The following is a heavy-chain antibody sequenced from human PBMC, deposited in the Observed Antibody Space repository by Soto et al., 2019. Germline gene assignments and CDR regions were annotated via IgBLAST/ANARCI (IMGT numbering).Heavy chain of an antibody. Sequence: GGSLRLSCTASGFTFSTYAMMWVRQAPGKRLEWVSGISDRGGSTAYADPVKGRFTISRDNSRNTLFLQMNGLRAEDTALYYCAKDFGAPGVGATPDYWGQGTLVTVSA. V-gene: IGHV3-23*01. CDR1: GFTFSTYA. CDR2: ISDRGGST. CDR3: AKDFGAPGVGATPDY. D-gene: IGHD1-26*01. J-gene: IGHJ4*02.